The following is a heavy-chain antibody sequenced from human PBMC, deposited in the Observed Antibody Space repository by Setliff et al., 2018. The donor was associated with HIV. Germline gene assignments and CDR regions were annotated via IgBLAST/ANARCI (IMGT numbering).Heavy chain of an antibody. CDR1: GFTFSNYW. Sequence: GGSLRLSCAASGFTFSNYWMGRVRQAPGKGLEWVANIKQDGSEQFYVDSVKGRFTISRDNAKNSLYLQMNRLRAEDTAVYFCARGRGESRTNYFDYWGQGTLVTVSS. CDR3: ARGRGESRTNYFDY. CDR2: IKQDGSEQ. V-gene: IGHV3-7*03. J-gene: IGHJ4*02.